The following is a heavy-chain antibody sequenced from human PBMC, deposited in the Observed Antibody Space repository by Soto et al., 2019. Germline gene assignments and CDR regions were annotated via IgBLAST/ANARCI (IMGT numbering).Heavy chain of an antibody. CDR2: INHSGST. CDR3: ARYLWAAAAGTNWFDP. J-gene: IGHJ5*02. V-gene: IGHV4-34*01. D-gene: IGHD6-13*01. CDR1: GGSISSYY. Sequence: SETLSLTCTVSGGSISSYYWSWIRQPPGKGLEWIGEINHSGSTNYNPSLKSRVTISVDTSKNQFSLKLSSVTAADTAVYYCARYLWAAAAGTNWFDPWGQGTLVTVSS.